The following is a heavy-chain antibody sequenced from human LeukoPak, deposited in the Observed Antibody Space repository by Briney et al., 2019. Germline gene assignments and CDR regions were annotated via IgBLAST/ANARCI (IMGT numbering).Heavy chain of an antibody. J-gene: IGHJ4*02. CDR1: GFTFGDYA. D-gene: IGHD6-13*01. V-gene: IGHV3-49*03. Sequence: GGSLRLSCTASGFTFGDYAMSWFRQAPGKGLEWVGFIRSKAYGGTTEYAASVKGRFTISRDDSKSIAYLQMNSLRAEDTAVYYCAKDGGSSWYVYMVFDYWGQGTLVTVSS. CDR2: IRSKAYGGTT. CDR3: AKDGGSSWYVYMVFDY.